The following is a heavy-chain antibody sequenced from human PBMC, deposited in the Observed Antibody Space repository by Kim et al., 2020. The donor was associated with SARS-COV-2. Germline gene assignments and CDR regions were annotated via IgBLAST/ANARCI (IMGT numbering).Heavy chain of an antibody. J-gene: IGHJ4*02. Sequence: GESLKISCKGSGYSFTSYWIGWVRQIPGKGLEWMGIIYPGDSDTRYSPSFQGQVTISADKSISTAYLQWSSLKASDNAMYYCARRKSGGVIVIAFDYWGQGTLVTVSS. CDR1: GYSFTSYW. CDR2: IYPGDSDT. V-gene: IGHV5-51*01. D-gene: IGHD3-16*02. CDR3: ARRKSGGVIVIAFDY.